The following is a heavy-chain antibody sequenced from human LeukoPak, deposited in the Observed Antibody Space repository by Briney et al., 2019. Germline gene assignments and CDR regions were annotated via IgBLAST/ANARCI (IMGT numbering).Heavy chain of an antibody. CDR2: IYPGDSDT. Sequence: GESLKISCKGSGYSFTSYWIGWVRQMPGKGLGWMGIIYPGDSDTRYSPSFQGQVTISADKSISTAYLQWSSLKASDTAMYYCARPHRTRAPPSGPPDAFDIWGQGTMVTVSS. J-gene: IGHJ3*02. CDR3: ARPHRTRAPPSGPPDAFDI. V-gene: IGHV5-51*01. CDR1: GYSFTSYW.